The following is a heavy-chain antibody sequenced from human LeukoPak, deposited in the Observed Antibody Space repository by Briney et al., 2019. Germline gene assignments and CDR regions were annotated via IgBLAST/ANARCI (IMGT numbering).Heavy chain of an antibody. D-gene: IGHD5-18*01. Sequence: SETLSLTCTVSGGSISSYYWSWIRQPPGKGLEWIGYIYYSGSTNYNPSLESRVTISVDTSKNQFSLKLSSVTAADTAVYYCARVGTAMTPYDAFDIWGQGTMVTVSS. CDR1: GGSISSYY. J-gene: IGHJ3*02. V-gene: IGHV4-59*01. CDR3: ARVGTAMTPYDAFDI. CDR2: IYYSGST.